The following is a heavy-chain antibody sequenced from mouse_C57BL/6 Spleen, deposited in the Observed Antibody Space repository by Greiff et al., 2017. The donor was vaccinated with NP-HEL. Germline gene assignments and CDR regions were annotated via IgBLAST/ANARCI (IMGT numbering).Heavy chain of an antibody. CDR3: AREDDYDSWYFDV. J-gene: IGHJ1*03. CDR1: GYSITSGYY. CDR2: ISYDGSN. V-gene: IGHV3-6*01. Sequence: DVQLQESGPGLVKPSQSLSLTCSVTGYSITSGYYWNWIRQFPGNKLEWMGYISYDGSNNYNPSLKNRISITRDTSKNQFFLKLNSVTTEDTATYYCAREDDYDSWYFDVWGTGTTVTVSS. D-gene: IGHD2-4*01.